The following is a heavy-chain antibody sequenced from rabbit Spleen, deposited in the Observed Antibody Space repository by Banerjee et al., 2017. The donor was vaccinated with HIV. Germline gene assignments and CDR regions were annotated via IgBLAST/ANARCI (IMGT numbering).Heavy chain of an antibody. CDR3: VRGASSSGYYSL. Sequence: QLTETGGGLVQPGGSLTLSCKASGIDFTNYYINWVRQAPGKGLEWIGIIYAAKGSTDYASWVNGRFTISSQNAQTTVSLQMTSLTAADTATYFCVRGASSSGYYSLWGPGTLVTVS. CDR2: IYAAKGST. CDR1: GIDFTNYY. V-gene: IGHV1S7*01. D-gene: IGHD1-1*01. J-gene: IGHJ4*01.